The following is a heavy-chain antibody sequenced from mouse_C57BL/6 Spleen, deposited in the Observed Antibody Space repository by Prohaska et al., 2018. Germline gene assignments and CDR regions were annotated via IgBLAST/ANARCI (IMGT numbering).Heavy chain of an antibody. V-gene: IGHV1-18*01. Sequence: HGKSLEWIGDINPNNGGTIYNQKFKGKSTLTVDKSSSTAYMELRSLTSEDTAVYYCARKNYYGSSYVWYFDVWGTGTTVTVSS. CDR2: INPNNGGT. J-gene: IGHJ1*03. D-gene: IGHD1-1*01. CDR3: ARKNYYGSSYVWYFDV.